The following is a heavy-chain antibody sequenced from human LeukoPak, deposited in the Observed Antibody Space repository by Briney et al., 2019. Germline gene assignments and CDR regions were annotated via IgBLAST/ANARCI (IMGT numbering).Heavy chain of an antibody. CDR1: GGSFSGYY. CDR2: INHSGST. V-gene: IGHV4-34*01. D-gene: IGHD2-15*01. CDR3: AKALVD. Sequence: SETLSLTCAVYGGSFSGYYWNWIRQPPGKGLEWIGEINHSGSTNYNPSLKSRVTISVDTSKNQFSLKLSSVTAADTAVYYCAKALVDWGQGTLVTVSS. J-gene: IGHJ4*02.